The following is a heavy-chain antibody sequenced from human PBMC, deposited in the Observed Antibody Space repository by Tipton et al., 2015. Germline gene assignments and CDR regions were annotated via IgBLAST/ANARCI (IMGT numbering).Heavy chain of an antibody. D-gene: IGHD5-12*01. Sequence: SLRLSCAASGFTFSSYSMNWVRQAPGKGLEWVSSISSSSSYIYYADSVKGRFTISRDNAKNSLYLQMNSLSAEDTAVYYCAKDRDIVATIFDYWGQGTLVTVSS. CDR1: GFTFSSYS. CDR2: ISSSSSYI. V-gene: IGHV3-21*01. J-gene: IGHJ4*02. CDR3: AKDRDIVATIFDY.